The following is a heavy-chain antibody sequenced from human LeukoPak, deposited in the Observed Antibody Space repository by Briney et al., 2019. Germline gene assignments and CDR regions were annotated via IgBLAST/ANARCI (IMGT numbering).Heavy chain of an antibody. D-gene: IGHD3-9*01. CDR2: IYYSGST. J-gene: IGHJ6*03. V-gene: IGHV4-59*08. CDR3: ARAGWGKYDMLTGYNYYYYHMDV. Sequence: SESLSLTCTVPGGSISSYYRSWIRQPPGKGLEWIGYIYYSGSTNYNPSLMSRVTISVDTSKNQFSLKLSSLTAADTAVYFCARAGWGKYDMLTGYNYYYYHMDVWGKGTTVTISS. CDR1: GGSISSYY.